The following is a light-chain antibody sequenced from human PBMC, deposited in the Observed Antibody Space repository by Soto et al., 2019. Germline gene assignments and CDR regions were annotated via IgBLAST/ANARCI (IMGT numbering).Light chain of an antibody. CDR3: QQRSNLVS. CDR1: QTISGTS. J-gene: IGKJ5*01. CDR2: DAS. V-gene: IGKV3-11*01. Sequence: EIVLAQSPGIVSLSPGERATLSCRASQTISGTSLAWYQQKPGQAPRLLIYDASTRVTGIPARFSGSGSGTDFTLTISSLEPEDFGVYYCQQRSNLVSFGPGTRLEIK.